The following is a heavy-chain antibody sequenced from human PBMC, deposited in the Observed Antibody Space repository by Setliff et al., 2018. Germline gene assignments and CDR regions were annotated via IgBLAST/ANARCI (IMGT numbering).Heavy chain of an antibody. CDR3: AREGVDTRSSTDYRYYMDV. Sequence: ASVKVSCKASGYTFISYGISWIRQAPGQGLEWVGWISGYNGNTIYAQNFQGRVTMTTDASTSTSYMALSSLTSADTAVYYCAREGVDTRSSTDYRYYMDVWGKGTTVTVSS. J-gene: IGHJ6*03. CDR1: GYTFISYG. CDR2: ISGYNGNT. D-gene: IGHD5-18*01. V-gene: IGHV1-18*01.